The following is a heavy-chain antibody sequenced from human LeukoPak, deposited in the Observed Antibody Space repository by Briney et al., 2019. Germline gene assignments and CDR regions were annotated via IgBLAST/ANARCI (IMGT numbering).Heavy chain of an antibody. CDR3: ARGDNKP. Sequence: ASVKVSCKASGYTFTGYYMHWVRQAPGQGLEWMGRINPNSGDTNYAQKFQGRVTMTRDTSITTAYKELSSLRSDDTAVYYCARGDNKPWGQGTLVTVSS. CDR1: GYTFTGYY. CDR2: INPNSGDT. J-gene: IGHJ5*02. V-gene: IGHV1-2*06. D-gene: IGHD1-14*01.